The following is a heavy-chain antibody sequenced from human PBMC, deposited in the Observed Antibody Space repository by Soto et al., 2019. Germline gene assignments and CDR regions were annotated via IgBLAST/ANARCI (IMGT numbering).Heavy chain of an antibody. Sequence: GASVKVSCKASGYTFNSHGISWVRQAPGQGLEWMGWISAYNGNTNYAQKLQGRVTMTTDTSISTAYMELSSLRSEDTAVYYCARGFYSSGYYTQYYYYMDVWGKGTTVTVSS. CDR3: ARGFYSSGYYTQYYYYMDV. CDR1: GYTFNSHG. V-gene: IGHV1-18*01. J-gene: IGHJ6*03. D-gene: IGHD3-3*01. CDR2: ISAYNGNT.